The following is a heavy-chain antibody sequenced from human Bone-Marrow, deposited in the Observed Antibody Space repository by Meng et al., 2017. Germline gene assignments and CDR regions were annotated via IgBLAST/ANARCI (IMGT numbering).Heavy chain of an antibody. V-gene: IGHV1-2*06. CDR2: INPNSGGT. D-gene: IGHD5-18*01. J-gene: IGHJ4*02. CDR3: ARDPDVDTARGDY. CDR1: GYTFTGYY. Sequence: QVQLVQVGAEVKKPGASVKVSCKASGYTFTGYYMHWVRQAPGQGLEWMGRINPNSGGTNYAQKFQGRVTMTRDTSISTAYMELSRLRSDDTAVYYCARDPDVDTARGDYWGQGTLVTVSS.